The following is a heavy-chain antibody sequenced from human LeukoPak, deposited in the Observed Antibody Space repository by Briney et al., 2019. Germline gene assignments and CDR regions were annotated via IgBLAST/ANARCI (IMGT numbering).Heavy chain of an antibody. J-gene: IGHJ4*02. CDR2: IWYDGRNK. CDR1: GFTFSSYG. Sequence: GGSLRLSCAASGFTFSSYGMHWVRQAPGKGLEWVAVIWYDGRNKYYADSVKGRFTVSRDNPMNTLYLHMNSLSAEDTAVYYCAREVGVSTPYFDYWAREPWSPSPQ. V-gene: IGHV3-33*01. D-gene: IGHD1-26*01. CDR3: AREVGVSTPYFDY.